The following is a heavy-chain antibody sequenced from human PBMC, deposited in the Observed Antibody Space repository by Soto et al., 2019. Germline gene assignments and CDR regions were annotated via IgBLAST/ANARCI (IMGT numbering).Heavy chain of an antibody. V-gene: IGHV3-23*01. CDR1: GFTFSTYA. CDR3: AKEMSSGWSFGY. CDR2: IRGSGDST. D-gene: IGHD6-19*01. J-gene: IGHJ4*02. Sequence: EVQLLESGGGLVQPGGSLRLSCAASGFTFSTYAMNWVRQAPGKGLAWVSGIRGSGDSTYYADSVKGPVTVSRDNSKDTLYQQMNSLRGEDTAVFYCAKEMSSGWSFGYWGQGTLVTVSP.